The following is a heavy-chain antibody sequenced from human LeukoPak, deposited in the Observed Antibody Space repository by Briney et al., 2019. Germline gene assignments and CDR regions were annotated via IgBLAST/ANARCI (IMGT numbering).Heavy chain of an antibody. Sequence: PSETLSLTCTVSGGSISSYYWSWIRQPPGKGLEWIGSIYYSGSTYYNPSLKSRVTISVDTSKNQFSLKLSSVTAADTAVYYCARGGVNSEWSPDAFDIWGQGTMVTVSS. CDR2: IYYSGST. J-gene: IGHJ3*02. CDR3: ARGGVNSEWSPDAFDI. CDR1: GGSISSYY. D-gene: IGHD3-3*01. V-gene: IGHV4-39*07.